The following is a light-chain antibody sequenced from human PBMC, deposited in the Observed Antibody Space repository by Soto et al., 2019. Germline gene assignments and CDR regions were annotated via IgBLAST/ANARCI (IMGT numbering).Light chain of an antibody. CDR1: SSDVGGYNY. V-gene: IGLV2-8*01. CDR2: AVN. CDR3: SSYAGNNNYV. Sequence: QSVLPQPPSASGSPGQSITISCTGTSSDVGGYNYVSWYQQYPGKAPRLMIYAVNKRPSGVPDRFSGSKSGNTASLAVSGLQAEDEADYYCSSYAGNNNYVFGTGTKVTVL. J-gene: IGLJ1*01.